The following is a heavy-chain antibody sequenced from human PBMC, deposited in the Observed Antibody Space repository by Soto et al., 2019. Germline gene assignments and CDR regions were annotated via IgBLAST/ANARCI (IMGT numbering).Heavy chain of an antibody. V-gene: IGHV3-48*01. D-gene: IGHD3-22*01. CDR1: GFTFSSYS. Sequence: GGSLRLSCAASGFTFSSYSMNWVRQAPGKGLEWVSYISSSSSTIYYADSVKGRFTISRDNAKNSLYLQMNSLRAEDTAVYYCARDRGEDYYDSSGYLTEYGYWGQGTLVTVSS. CDR3: ARDRGEDYYDSSGYLTEYGY. CDR2: ISSSSSTI. J-gene: IGHJ4*02.